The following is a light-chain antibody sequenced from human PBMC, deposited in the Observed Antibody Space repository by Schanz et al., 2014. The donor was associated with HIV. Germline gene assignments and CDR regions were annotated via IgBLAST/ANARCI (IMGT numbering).Light chain of an antibody. V-gene: IGLV2-18*02. J-gene: IGLJ2*01. CDR3: SSYTTSSTLV. CDR1: SSDDGSYDH. Sequence: QSALIQPPSVSGSPGQSVTISCTGTSSDDGSYDHLSWYQQHPGTVPKPMIYNVNTQPSRVPDRFSGSKSGNTASMTISGLQAEDEADYYCSSYTTSSTLVFGGGTKLTVL. CDR2: NVN.